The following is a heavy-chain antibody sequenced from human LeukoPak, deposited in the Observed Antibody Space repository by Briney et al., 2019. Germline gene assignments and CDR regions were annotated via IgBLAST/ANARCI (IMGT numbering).Heavy chain of an antibody. CDR3: ARDRTIFGVGGHRFDV. CDR1: GFTVSSNY. CDR2: IYTGGST. J-gene: IGHJ4*02. Sequence: PGGSLRLSCAASGFTVSSNYMNWVRQAPGKGLEWVSLIYTGGSTFSGDSVKGRFTISRDNSKNTLYLQMSGLKAEDTAVYYCARDRTIFGVGGHRFDVWGQGTLVTVSS. V-gene: IGHV3-66*01. D-gene: IGHD3-3*01.